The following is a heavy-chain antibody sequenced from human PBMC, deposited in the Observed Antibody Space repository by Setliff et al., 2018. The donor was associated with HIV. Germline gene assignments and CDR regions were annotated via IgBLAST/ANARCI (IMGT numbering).Heavy chain of an antibody. CDR3: ARTDYGGNSGGNYFDY. CDR1: GYTFTTYD. D-gene: IGHD4-17*01. J-gene: IGHJ4*02. CDR2: IGPYNGHT. V-gene: IGHV1-18*01. Sequence: ASVKVSCKASGYTFTTYDITWVRQAPGQGLEWLGWIGPYNGHTNFAQKFQGRVTMTTDTATSTAYMEVRSLRSDDTAVYYCARTDYGGNSGGNYFDYWGQGSLVTVSS.